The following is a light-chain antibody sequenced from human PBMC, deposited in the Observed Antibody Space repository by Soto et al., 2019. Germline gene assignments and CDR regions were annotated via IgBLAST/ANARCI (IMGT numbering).Light chain of an antibody. V-gene: IGLV2-18*02. J-gene: IGLJ1*01. Sequence: QSVLTQPPSVSGSPGQSVAISCTGTSSVVGSYNRVSWYQQPPGAAPKLMIYEVSNRPSGVPDRFSGSKSGNTASLTISGLQAEDEADYYCNSYTGSSTYVFGTGTKVPVL. CDR3: NSYTGSSTYV. CDR2: EVS. CDR1: SSVVGSYNR.